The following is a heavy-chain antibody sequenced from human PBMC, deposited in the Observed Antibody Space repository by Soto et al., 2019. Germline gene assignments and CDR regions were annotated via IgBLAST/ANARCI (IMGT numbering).Heavy chain of an antibody. J-gene: IGHJ3*02. D-gene: IGHD6-13*01. CDR1: GGTFSSYT. V-gene: IGHV1-69*02. CDR3: AGLAWGQQQLGGAFDI. CDR2: IIPILGIA. Sequence: QVQLVQSGAEVKKPGSSVKVSCKASGGTFSSYTISWVRQAPGQRLEWMGRIIPILGIANYAQKFQGRVTIPADKSTSTAYMELSSVRSEDTAVYYCAGLAWGQQQLGGAFDIWGHGTMVTVSS.